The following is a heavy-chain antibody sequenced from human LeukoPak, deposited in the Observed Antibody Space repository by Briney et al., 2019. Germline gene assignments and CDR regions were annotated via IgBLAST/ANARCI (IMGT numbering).Heavy chain of an antibody. CDR1: GVTFISTA. D-gene: IGHD5-18*01. J-gene: IGHJ4*02. CDR3: ARGMGYSYVLDY. CDR2: IIPMDGSP. Sequence: ASVKVSCKASGVTFISTAINWVRQAPGQGLEWMGRIIPMDGSPNHAQKFQGRVTITTDGSMSTAYMELNSLTSEDTAVYFCARGMGYSYVLDYWGQGTLVTVSS. V-gene: IGHV1-69*05.